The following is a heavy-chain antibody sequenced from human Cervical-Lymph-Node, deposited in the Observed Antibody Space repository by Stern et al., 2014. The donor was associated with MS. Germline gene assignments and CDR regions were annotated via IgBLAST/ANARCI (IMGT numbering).Heavy chain of an antibody. CDR1: GGTFSSYA. V-gene: IGHV1-69*01. D-gene: IGHD1-26*01. CDR2: IIPIFGTA. Sequence: VQLLESGAEVKKPGSSVKVSCKASGGTFSSYAISWARQAPGQGLEWMEGIIPIFGTANYAQKFQGRVTITADESTSTAYMELSSLRSEDTAVYYCARGELKEGLVRGMDVWGQGTTVTVSS. CDR3: ARGELKEGLVRGMDV. J-gene: IGHJ6*02.